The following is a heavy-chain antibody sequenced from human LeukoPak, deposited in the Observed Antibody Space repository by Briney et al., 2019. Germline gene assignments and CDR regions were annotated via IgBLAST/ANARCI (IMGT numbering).Heavy chain of an antibody. CDR3: ARESAYYYDSSGYLD. Sequence: ASVKVSCKASGYTFTGYYMHWVRQAPGQGLEWMGIINPSGGSTSYAQKFQGRVTMTRDMSTSTVYMELSSLRSEDTAVYYCARESAYYYDSSGYLDWGQGTLVTVSS. J-gene: IGHJ4*02. CDR2: INPSGGST. D-gene: IGHD3-22*01. CDR1: GYTFTGYY. V-gene: IGHV1-46*01.